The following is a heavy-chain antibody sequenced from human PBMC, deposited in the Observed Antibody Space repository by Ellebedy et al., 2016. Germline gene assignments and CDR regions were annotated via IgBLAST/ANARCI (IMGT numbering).Heavy chain of an antibody. Sequence: SETLSLXXTVSGGSVSSGSYYWSWIRQPPGKGLEWIGEINHSGSTNYNPSLKSRVTISVDTSKNQFSLKLSSVTAADTAVYYCARGPYDILTGYNYYFDYWGQGTLVTVSS. CDR3: ARGPYDILTGYNYYFDY. D-gene: IGHD3-9*01. V-gene: IGHV4-39*07. J-gene: IGHJ4*02. CDR1: GGSVSSGSYY. CDR2: INHSGST.